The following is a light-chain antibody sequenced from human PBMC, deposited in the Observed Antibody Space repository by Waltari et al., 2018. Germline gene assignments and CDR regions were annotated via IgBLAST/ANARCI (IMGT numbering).Light chain of an antibody. V-gene: IGKV1-39*01. Sequence: DIQMTQSPSSLSASVGARVPIPCRASENVNNYLNWYQQKPGKAPKLLIYKASTLQSGVPSRFSGSGSGTDYTFTISSLQSEDVATYYCQHNYGTPLTFGGGTKVEIK. CDR3: QHNYGTPLT. CDR1: ENVNNY. J-gene: IGKJ4*01. CDR2: KAS.